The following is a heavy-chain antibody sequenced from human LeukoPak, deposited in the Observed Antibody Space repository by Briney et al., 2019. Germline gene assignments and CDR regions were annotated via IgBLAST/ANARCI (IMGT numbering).Heavy chain of an antibody. J-gene: IGHJ4*02. D-gene: IGHD1-26*01. CDR2: IRYDGSNK. CDR1: GFTFSSYG. CDR3: AREGSIVGATYLDY. Sequence: GGSLRLSCAASGFTFSSYGMHWVRQAPGKGLEWVAFIRYDGSNKYYADSVKGRFTISRDNSKNTLYLQMNSLRAEDTAVYYCAREGSIVGATYLDYWGQGTLVTVSS. V-gene: IGHV3-30*02.